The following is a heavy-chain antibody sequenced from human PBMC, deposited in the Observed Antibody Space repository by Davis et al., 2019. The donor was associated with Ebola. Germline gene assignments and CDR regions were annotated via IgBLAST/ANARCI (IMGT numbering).Heavy chain of an antibody. CDR1: GFTFSSYA. D-gene: IGHD3-16*01. CDR2: ISGSGGNT. Sequence: GESLKISCAASGFTFSSYAMSWVRQAPGKGLEWVSAISGSGGNTYYADSVKGRFTISRDNSKNTLYLQMNSLRAEDTAVYYCAKDLGPRSFDYWGQGTLVTVSS. V-gene: IGHV3-23*01. J-gene: IGHJ4*02. CDR3: AKDLGPRSFDY.